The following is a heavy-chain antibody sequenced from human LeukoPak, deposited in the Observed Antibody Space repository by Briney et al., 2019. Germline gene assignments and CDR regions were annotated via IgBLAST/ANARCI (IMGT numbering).Heavy chain of an antibody. CDR2: VSHTDGTT. CDR3: ARLGFVQVSYLGMDV. Sequence: GGSLRLSCAASGFTFSSYPMSWVRQAPGKGLEWVPTVSHTDGTTYFADSVRGRFTISRDNSKNTLYLQMKSLRAEDTAVYYCARLGFVQVSYLGMDVWGLGTTVTVSS. D-gene: IGHD3-9*01. V-gene: IGHV3-23*01. J-gene: IGHJ6*02. CDR1: GFTFSSYP.